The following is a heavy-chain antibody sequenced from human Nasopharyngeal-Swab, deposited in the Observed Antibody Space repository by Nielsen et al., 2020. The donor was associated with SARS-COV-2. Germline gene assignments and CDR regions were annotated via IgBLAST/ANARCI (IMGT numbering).Heavy chain of an antibody. CDR3: AGVCGSHWNYCY. Sequence: SVKVSCKASGGTFSSYAISWVRQAPGQGLEWMGGIIPIFGTANYAQKFQGRVTITADESTSTAYMELSSLRSEDTAVYYCAGVCGSHWNYCYWGQGTLVTVSS. V-gene: IGHV1-69*13. CDR2: IIPIFGTA. CDR1: GGTFSSYA. J-gene: IGHJ4*02. D-gene: IGHD1-7*01.